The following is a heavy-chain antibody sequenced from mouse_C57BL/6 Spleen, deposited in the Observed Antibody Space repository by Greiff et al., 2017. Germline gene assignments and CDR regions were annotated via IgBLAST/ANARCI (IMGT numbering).Heavy chain of an antibody. CDR3: ARGTTVVAPWYFDV. V-gene: IGHV1-20*01. J-gene: IGHJ1*03. CDR1: GYSFTGYF. Sequence: EVKLMESGPELVKPGDSVKISCKASGYSFTGYFMNWVMQSHGKSLEWIGRINPYNGDTFYNQKFKGKATLTVDKSSSTAHMELRSLTSEDSAVYYCARGTTVVAPWYFDVWGTGTTVTVSS. D-gene: IGHD1-1*01. CDR2: INPYNGDT.